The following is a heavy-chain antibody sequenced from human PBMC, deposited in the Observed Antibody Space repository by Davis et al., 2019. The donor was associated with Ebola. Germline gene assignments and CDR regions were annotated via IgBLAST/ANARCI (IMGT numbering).Heavy chain of an antibody. J-gene: IGHJ4*02. D-gene: IGHD6-6*01. CDR1: RYTLTGYY. V-gene: IGHV1-2*04. Sequence: ASVHVPCQASRYTLTGYYLHWVRQAPAQGLERMAWFNPNSGGTHYAQKFHGWVTMPRDTSISTAYMELSRLRSDDTAVYYCARDDGQLGFDYWVQGTLVTVSS. CDR2: FNPNSGGT. CDR3: ARDDGQLGFDY.